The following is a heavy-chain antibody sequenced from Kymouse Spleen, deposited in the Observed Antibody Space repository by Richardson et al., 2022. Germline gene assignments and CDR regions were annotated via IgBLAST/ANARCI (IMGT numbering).Heavy chain of an antibody. CDR2: ISWNSGSI. CDR1: GFTFDDYA. J-gene: IGHJ6*02. CDR3: AKDIVGASYYYYYGMDV. V-gene: IGHV3-9*01. Sequence: EVQLVESGGGLVQPGRSLRLSCAASGFTFDDYAMHWVRQAPGKGLEWVSGISWNSGSIGYADSVKGRFTISRDNAKNSLYLQMNSLRAEDTALYYCAKDIVGASYYYYYGMDVWGQGTTVTVSS. D-gene: IGHD1-26*01.